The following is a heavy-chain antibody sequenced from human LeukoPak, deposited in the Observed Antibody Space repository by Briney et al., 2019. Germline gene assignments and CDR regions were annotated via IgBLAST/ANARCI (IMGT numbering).Heavy chain of an antibody. D-gene: IGHD6-19*01. J-gene: IGHJ4*02. CDR2: ISYDGSST. CDR1: GFTFSTYW. CDR3: ARGAAVAGIYFDS. V-gene: IGHV3-74*01. Sequence: QPGGSLRLSCVASGFTFSTYWMHWVRQAPGKGLVWVSRISYDGSSTNYADSVKGRFSISRDNAKNTVYLQMNSLRAEDTAVYYCARGAAVAGIYFDSWGQGTLVTVSS.